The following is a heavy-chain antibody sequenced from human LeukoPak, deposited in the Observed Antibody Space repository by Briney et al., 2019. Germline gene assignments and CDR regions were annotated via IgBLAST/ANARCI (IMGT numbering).Heavy chain of an antibody. V-gene: IGHV4-59*01. CDR2: IYDSGST. Sequence: SETLSLTCTVSGDSISSYYWSWIRQPPGKGLEWIGHIYDSGSTNYNPSLKSRVTISIDTSKNQFSLNLSSVTAADTAVYYCARESREFSIGWYIDYWGQGTLVTVSS. CDR1: GDSISSYY. CDR3: ARESREFSIGWYIDY. J-gene: IGHJ4*02. D-gene: IGHD6-19*01.